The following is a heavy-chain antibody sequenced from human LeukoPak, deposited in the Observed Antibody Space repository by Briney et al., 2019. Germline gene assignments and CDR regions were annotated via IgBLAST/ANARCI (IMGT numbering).Heavy chain of an antibody. Sequence: PGGSLRLSCAASGFTFNNYDMHWVRQAPGKGLEWVAVISYDGSNKYYAGSVKGRFTVSRDNSKNTLYLQMNSLRAEDTAVYYCTRGAPYSSSWPWGQGTLVTVSS. CDR1: GFTFNNYD. J-gene: IGHJ5*02. CDR2: ISYDGSNK. CDR3: TRGAPYSSSWP. V-gene: IGHV3-30-3*01. D-gene: IGHD6-13*01.